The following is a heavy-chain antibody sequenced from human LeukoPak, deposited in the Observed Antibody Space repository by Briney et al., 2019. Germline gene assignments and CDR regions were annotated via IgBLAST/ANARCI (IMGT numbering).Heavy chain of an antibody. CDR2: IKSKTDGGAT. J-gene: IGHJ4*02. CDR3: TTAGYSRYA. Sequence: PGGSLRLSCAASGFTFSNAWVSWVRQAPGEGLEWVGGIKSKTDGGATDYAAPVKGRFTISRDDSKNTLYLQMNSLKTEDTAVYYCTTAGYSRYAGGQGTLVTVSS. V-gene: IGHV3-15*01. CDR1: GFTFSNAW. D-gene: IGHD6-13*01.